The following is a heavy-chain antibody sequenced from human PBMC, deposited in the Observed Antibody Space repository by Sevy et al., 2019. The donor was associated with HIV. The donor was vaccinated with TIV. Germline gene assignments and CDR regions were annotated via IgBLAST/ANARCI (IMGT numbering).Heavy chain of an antibody. J-gene: IGHJ4*02. CDR3: AKDGGWYNYAPSDY. V-gene: IGHV3-30*18. CDR2: ISYDGIKT. CDR1: GFTFSTYG. Sequence: GGSLRLSCAAFGFTFSTYGMHWVRQAPGKGLEWVAVISYDGIKTYYADSMKGRFTISRDNSKNTLYLQMNSLRPEDTAVYYCAKDGGWYNYAPSDYWGLGTLVTVSS. D-gene: IGHD1-1*01.